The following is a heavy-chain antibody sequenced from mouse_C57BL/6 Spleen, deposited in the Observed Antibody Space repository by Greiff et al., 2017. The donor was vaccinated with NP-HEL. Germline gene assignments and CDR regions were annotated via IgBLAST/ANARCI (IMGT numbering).Heavy chain of an antibody. D-gene: IGHD2-3*01. CDR3: ARRLLSLYYFDY. CDR1: GYTFTSYW. Sequence: QVQLQQPGAELVRPGSSVKLSCKASGYTFTSYWMDWVKQRPGQGLEWIGNIYPSDSETHYNQKFKDKATLTVDKSSSTAYMQLSSLTSEDSAVYYCARRLLSLYYFDYWGQGTTLTVSS. V-gene: IGHV1-61*01. CDR2: IYPSDSET. J-gene: IGHJ2*01.